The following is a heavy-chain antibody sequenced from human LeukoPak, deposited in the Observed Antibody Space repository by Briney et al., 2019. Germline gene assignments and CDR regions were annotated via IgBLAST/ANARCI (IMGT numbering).Heavy chain of an antibody. J-gene: IGHJ6*03. CDR3: ARALLNVFGVVWEDRYYYHMDV. Sequence: PSETLSLTCAVYGGSFSGYHWSWIRQPPGKGLEWIGEIDHGGSTNYNPSLKSRVTISVDTSKNQFSLKLSSVTAAETAVYYCARALLNVFGVVWEDRYYYHMDVWGKGTTVTVSS. CDR1: GGSFSGYH. CDR2: IDHGGST. D-gene: IGHD3-3*01. V-gene: IGHV4-34*01.